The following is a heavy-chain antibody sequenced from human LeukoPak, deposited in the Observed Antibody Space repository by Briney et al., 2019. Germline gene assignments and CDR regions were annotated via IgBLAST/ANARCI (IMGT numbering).Heavy chain of an antibody. CDR3: AKDRSCTNDICHGDFDY. Sequence: GGSLRLSCAASGFTFSSYAVSWVRQAPGKGLEWVSSISGSGGSTYSADSVKGRFTISRDNSMNTLYLQMNSLRAEDTALYYCAKDRSCTNDICHGDFDYWGQGTLVTVSS. CDR2: ISGSGGST. CDR1: GFTFSSYA. J-gene: IGHJ4*02. V-gene: IGHV3-23*01. D-gene: IGHD2-8*01.